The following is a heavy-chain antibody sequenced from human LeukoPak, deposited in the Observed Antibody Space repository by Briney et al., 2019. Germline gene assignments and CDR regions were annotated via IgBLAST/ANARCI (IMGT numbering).Heavy chain of an antibody. CDR2: ISGSGGST. V-gene: IGHV3-23*01. CDR1: GFTFSSYA. Sequence: GGSLRLSCAASGFTFSSYAMSWVRQAPGKGLEWVSAISGSGGSTYYADSVKGRFTISRDNAKNSLYLQMNSLRAEDTAVYYCARADRYSGSYSSDHYYYYMDVWGKGTTVTVSS. J-gene: IGHJ6*03. CDR3: ARADRYSGSYSSDHYYYYMDV. D-gene: IGHD1-26*01.